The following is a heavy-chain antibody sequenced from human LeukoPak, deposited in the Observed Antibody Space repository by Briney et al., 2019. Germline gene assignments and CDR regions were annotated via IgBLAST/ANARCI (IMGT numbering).Heavy chain of an antibody. CDR1: GGSISSYY. CDR2: IYYSGST. CDR3: ARSLFRDAFDI. Sequence: SETLSLTCTVSGGSISSYYWSCIRQPPGKGLEWIGYIYYSGSTNYNPSLKSRVTISVDTSKNQFSLKLSSVTAADTAVYYCARSLFRDAFDIWGQGTMVTVSS. V-gene: IGHV4-59*01. J-gene: IGHJ3*02.